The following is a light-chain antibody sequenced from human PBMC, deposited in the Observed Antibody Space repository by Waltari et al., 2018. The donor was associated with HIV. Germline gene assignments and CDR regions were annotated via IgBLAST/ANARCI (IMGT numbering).Light chain of an antibody. CDR3: QSYDSSLSAV. J-gene: IGLJ2*01. CDR1: SPNIGAGKV. V-gene: IGLV1-40*01. Sequence: QSVRTQPPSVSGAPGRRATIPCIGTSPNIGAGKVYTWYQQIPGAAPKLLIYHNSDRPSGVPDRFSGSKSGTSASLAITGLQAEDEADYYCQSYDSSLSAVFGGGTKLTVL. CDR2: HNS.